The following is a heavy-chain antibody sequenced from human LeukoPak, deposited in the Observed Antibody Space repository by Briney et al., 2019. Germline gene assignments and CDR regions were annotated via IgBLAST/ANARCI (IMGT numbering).Heavy chain of an antibody. CDR1: GFAFISTS. V-gene: IGHV3-48*04. D-gene: IGHD1-1*01. CDR2: SSTVTGNI. CDR3: ATTGNFYDMDV. Sequence: PGGSLGLSCAASGFAFISTSIHWVRQAPGKGLEWLSYSSTVTGNIYYADSVKGRFAISRDNAKSSLYLQMSSLRAEDTAVYFCATTGNFYDMDVWGKGTTVTVSS. J-gene: IGHJ6*03.